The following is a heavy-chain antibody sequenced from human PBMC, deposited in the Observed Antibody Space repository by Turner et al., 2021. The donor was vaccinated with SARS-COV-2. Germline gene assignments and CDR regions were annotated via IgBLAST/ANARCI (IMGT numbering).Heavy chain of an antibody. CDR2: GDAEDGET. CDR3: ATGYQLRVNWFDP. J-gene: IGHJ5*02. V-gene: IGHV1-24*01. D-gene: IGHD2-2*01. Sequence: QVQLVQSGAAVKKPRASVKVSCRISGYTLTELSMSWVRQAPGKGIEWMGGGDAEDGETIYEQNDKGRVTMTEDTSTDTAYMELSSLRSEDTAVYFCATGYQLRVNWFDPWGQGTLVTVSS. CDR1: GYTLTELS.